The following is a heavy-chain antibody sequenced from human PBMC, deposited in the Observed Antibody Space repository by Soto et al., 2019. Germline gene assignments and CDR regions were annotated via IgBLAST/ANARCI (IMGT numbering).Heavy chain of an antibody. V-gene: IGHV4-31*03. CDR1: GGSISSGGYY. D-gene: IGHD3-10*01. CDR2: IYYSGST. Sequence: QVQLQESGPGLVKPSQTLSLTCTVSGGSISSGGYYWSWIRQHPGKGLEWIGYIYYSGSTYYNPSLKSRVTLSVDTSENQLSQKLSSVTAADTAVYYWARDPSASGSYFDYWGQGTPVTVSS. CDR3: ARDPSASGSYFDY. J-gene: IGHJ4*02.